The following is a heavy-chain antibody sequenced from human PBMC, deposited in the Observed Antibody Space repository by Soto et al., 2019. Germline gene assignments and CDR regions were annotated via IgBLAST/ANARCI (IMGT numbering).Heavy chain of an antibody. Sequence: QVQLQQWGAGLLKPSETLSLTCAVYGGSFSGYYWSWIRQPPGKGLEWIGEINHSGSTNYNPSLKTRVTISVHTYKNQFSLKLSSVTAADTAVYYRSIPSPCGAVYYHYWSFYLWGRGTLVTVSS. V-gene: IGHV4-34*01. CDR3: SIPSPCGAVYYHYWSFYL. CDR2: INHSGST. J-gene: IGHJ2*01. D-gene: IGHD2-21*02. CDR1: GGSFSGYY.